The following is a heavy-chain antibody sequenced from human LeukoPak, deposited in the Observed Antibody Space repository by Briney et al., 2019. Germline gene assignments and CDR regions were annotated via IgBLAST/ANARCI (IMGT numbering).Heavy chain of an antibody. Sequence: PGGSLRLSCAASGFISSTYEMNWVRQAPGRGLEWVSYISRGGNTIYYADSVRGRFTISRDNAQDSLSLQMNSLRAEDTAVYYCARGWHGGAFDIWGHGTMVTVSS. J-gene: IGHJ3*02. CDR3: ARGWHGGAFDI. CDR1: GFISSTYE. CDR2: ISRGGNTI. D-gene: IGHD3-16*01. V-gene: IGHV3-48*03.